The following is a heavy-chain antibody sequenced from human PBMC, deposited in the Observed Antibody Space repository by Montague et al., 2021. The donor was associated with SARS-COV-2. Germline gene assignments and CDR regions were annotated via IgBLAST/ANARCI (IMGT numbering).Heavy chain of an antibody. CDR3: AKDLEQWLVGRDYFDY. Sequence: SRRLSCAASGFTFSTYAMSWVRQAPGKGLEWVSTVSSIGGSTFYADSVKGRFTVSRDNSKNTLYLQMNGLRAEDTAVYYCAKDLEQWLVGRDYFDYWGQGTLVTVSS. CDR2: VSSIGGST. V-gene: IGHV3-23*01. D-gene: IGHD6-19*01. J-gene: IGHJ4*02. CDR1: GFTFSTYA.